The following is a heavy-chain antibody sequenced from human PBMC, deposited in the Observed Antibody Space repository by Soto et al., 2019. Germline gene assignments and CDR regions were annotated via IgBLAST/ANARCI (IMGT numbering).Heavy chain of an antibody. CDR2: IGVSGHSP. CDR3: AKPATVTTPFYYHGIDV. V-gene: IGHV3-23*01. CDR1: AFSFSSYA. D-gene: IGHD4-17*01. Sequence: HPGRSLRLSCAPSAFSFSSYAMSWVRHAPGKGLEWVSTIGVSGHSPSYADSVTGRFTISRDNPKNTLYLQMNSLTAEDAALYYSAKPATVTTPFYYHGIDVWGQGTMVTVSS. J-gene: IGHJ6*02.